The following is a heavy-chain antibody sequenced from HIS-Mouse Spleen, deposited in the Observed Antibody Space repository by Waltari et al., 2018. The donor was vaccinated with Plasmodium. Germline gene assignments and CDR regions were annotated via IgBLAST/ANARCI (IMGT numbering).Heavy chain of an antibody. CDR3: ARGPGYSSGWYYFDY. Sequence: QVQLQQWGAGLLKPSATLSLTCAVYGGSFSGYYRSWIRQPPGKGLEWIGEINHSGSTNYNPSLKSRVTISVDTSKNQFSLKLSSVTAADTAVYYCARGPGYSSGWYYFDYWGQGTLVTVSS. CDR1: GGSFSGYY. CDR2: INHSGST. D-gene: IGHD6-19*01. J-gene: IGHJ4*02. V-gene: IGHV4-34*01.